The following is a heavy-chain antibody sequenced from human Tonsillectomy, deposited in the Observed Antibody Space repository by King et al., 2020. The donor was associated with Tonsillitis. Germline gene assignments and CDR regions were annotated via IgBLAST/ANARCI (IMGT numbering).Heavy chain of an antibody. J-gene: IGHJ5*02. Sequence: QLQESGPGLVKPSETLSLTCTVSGGSISSTSFYWGWIRQPPGKGLEWIGSSLYSGSTYYDPSLKSRVTISVDTSKNQFSLKLSSVTAADTAVYYCARHRLLNWFDRWGKGTLVTVSS. V-gene: IGHV4-39*01. CDR2: SLYSGST. D-gene: IGHD2/OR15-2a*01. CDR3: ARHRLLNWFDR. CDR1: GGSISSTSFY.